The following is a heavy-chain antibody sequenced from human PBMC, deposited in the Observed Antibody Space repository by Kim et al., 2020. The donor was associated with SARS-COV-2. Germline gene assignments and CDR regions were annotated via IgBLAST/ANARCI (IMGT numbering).Heavy chain of an antibody. D-gene: IGHD1-26*01. CDR3: TREYGGSSQY. CDR1: GFTFGDYS. CDR2: IKSKIHGETT. Sequence: GGSLRPSCTTSGFTFGDYSVAWVRQAPGKGLEWVGFIKSKIHGETTELAASVRDRFTISRDDSKNIAHLQMNSLKTEDTAAYYCTREYGGSSQYWGQGTLVTVSS. J-gene: IGHJ4*02. V-gene: IGHV3-49*04.